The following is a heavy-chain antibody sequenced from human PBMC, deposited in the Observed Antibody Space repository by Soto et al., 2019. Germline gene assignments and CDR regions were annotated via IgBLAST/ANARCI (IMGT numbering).Heavy chain of an antibody. CDR1: GFTFSSYS. V-gene: IGHV3-21*01. CDR3: ARNESSNIYGMDV. CDR2: ISSSSLSI. D-gene: IGHD6-6*01. Sequence: EVQLVESGGGLVKPGGSLRLSCAASGFTFSSYSMNWVRQAPGKGLEWVSSISSSSLSINYADSVKGRFSISRDNAQNSLHLQMNNLRAEDTAVYYCARNESSNIYGMDVWGQGTMVTVSS. J-gene: IGHJ6*02.